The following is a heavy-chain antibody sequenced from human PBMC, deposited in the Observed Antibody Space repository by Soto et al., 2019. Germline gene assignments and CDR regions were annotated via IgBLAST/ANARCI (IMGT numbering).Heavy chain of an antibody. Sequence: PSETLSLTWTVSGGSISSSDYYWSWIRQHPGKGLEWIGYIFYSGSTYYNPSLKSRVTISVDTSKNQFSLKLSSVTAADTAVYYCATYGSGTYYPTTFDYWGQGTLVTVSS. J-gene: IGHJ4*02. V-gene: IGHV4-31*02. CDR2: IFYSGST. CDR3: ATYGSGTYYPTTFDY. CDR1: GGSISSSDYY. D-gene: IGHD3-10*01.